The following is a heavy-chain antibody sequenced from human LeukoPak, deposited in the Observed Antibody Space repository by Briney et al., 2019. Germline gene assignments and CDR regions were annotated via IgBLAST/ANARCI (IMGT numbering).Heavy chain of an antibody. J-gene: IGHJ3*02. V-gene: IGHV3-21*01. D-gene: IGHD3-10*01. CDR1: GFTFSSYA. CDR3: ARDTWLLWFGELLESDAFDI. Sequence: PGRSLRLSCAASGFTFSSYAMNWVRQAPGKGLEWVSSISSSSSYIYYADSVKGRFTISRDNAKNSLYLQMNSLRAEDTAVYYCARDTWLLWFGELLESDAFDIWGQGTMVTVSS. CDR2: ISSSSSYI.